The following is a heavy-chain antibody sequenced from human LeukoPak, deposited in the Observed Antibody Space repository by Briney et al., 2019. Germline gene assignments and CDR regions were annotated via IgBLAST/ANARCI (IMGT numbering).Heavy chain of an antibody. CDR1: GFTFSSYS. CDR2: ISSSSSYI. D-gene: IGHD3-10*01. Sequence: GGSLRLSCAASGFTFSSYSMNWVRQAPGKGLEWASSISSSSSYIYYADSVKGRFTISRDNAKDSLYLQMNSLRAEDTAVYYCARDRSYYGSGSYPLNGMDVWGKGTTVTVSS. V-gene: IGHV3-21*01. CDR3: ARDRSYYGSGSYPLNGMDV. J-gene: IGHJ6*04.